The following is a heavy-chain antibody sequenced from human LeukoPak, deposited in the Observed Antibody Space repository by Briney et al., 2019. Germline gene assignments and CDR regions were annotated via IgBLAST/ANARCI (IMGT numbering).Heavy chain of an antibody. CDR3: ARNLVRYPFDY. D-gene: IGHD1-14*01. J-gene: IGHJ4*02. CDR2: INPNSGGT. Sequence: VASVKVSCKASGYTFTGYYMHWMRQAPGQGLEWMGWINPNSGGTNYAQKFQGRVTMTRDTSISTAYMELSRLRSDDTAVYYCARNLVRYPFDYWGQGTLVTVSS. V-gene: IGHV1-2*02. CDR1: GYTFTGYY.